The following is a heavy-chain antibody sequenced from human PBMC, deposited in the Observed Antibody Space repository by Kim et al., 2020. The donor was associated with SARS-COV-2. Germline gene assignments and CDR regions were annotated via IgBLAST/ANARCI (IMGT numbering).Heavy chain of an antibody. J-gene: IGHJ4*02. CDR3: ARDLRRAARTDY. V-gene: IGHV3-21*01. D-gene: IGHD6-6*01. Sequence: YYADSVKGRFTISRDNAKNSLYLQMNSLRAEDTAVYYCARDLRRAARTDYWGQGTLVTVSS.